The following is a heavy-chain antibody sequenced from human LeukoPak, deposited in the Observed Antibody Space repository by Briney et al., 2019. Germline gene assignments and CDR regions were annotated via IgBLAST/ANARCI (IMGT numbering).Heavy chain of an antibody. V-gene: IGHV4-61*02. Sequence: SETLSLTCTVSGGSISSGSYYWSWIRQPAGKGLEWIGRIYTSGSTNYNPSLKSRVTISVDTSKNQFSLKLSSVTAADTAVYYCARDPYYYDSSGRPSAFDIWGQGTMVTVSS. J-gene: IGHJ3*02. CDR2: IYTSGST. D-gene: IGHD3-22*01. CDR3: ARDPYYYDSSGRPSAFDI. CDR1: GGSISSGSYY.